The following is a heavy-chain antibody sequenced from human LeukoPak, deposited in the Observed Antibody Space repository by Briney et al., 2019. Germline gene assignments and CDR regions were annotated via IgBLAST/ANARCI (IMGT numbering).Heavy chain of an antibody. J-gene: IGHJ4*02. Sequence: GGSLKLSCAASGFTFSGSAMHWVRQASGKGLEWVGRIRSKANSYATAYAASVKGRFTISRDDSKNPAYLQMNSLKTEDTAVYYCTRRDYYDSSGIGDYWGQGTLVTVSS. CDR1: GFTFSGSA. CDR2: IRSKANSYAT. CDR3: TRRDYYDSSGIGDY. V-gene: IGHV3-73*01. D-gene: IGHD3-22*01.